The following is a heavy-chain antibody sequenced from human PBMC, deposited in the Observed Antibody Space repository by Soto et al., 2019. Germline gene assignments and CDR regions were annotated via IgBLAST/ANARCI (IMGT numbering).Heavy chain of an antibody. J-gene: IGHJ4*02. V-gene: IGHV3-21*01. CDR1: GFSFRSHS. CDR2: ISHSSTHI. Sequence: GGSLRLSCKASGFSFRSHSMNWVRQAPVKGLEWLSSISHSSTHIYYADSLKGRITISRDNAKNSVYLQVNSLRVEDTAIYYCARNRDGFLDYWGQGNMVTVSS. D-gene: IGHD5-12*01. CDR3: ARNRDGFLDY.